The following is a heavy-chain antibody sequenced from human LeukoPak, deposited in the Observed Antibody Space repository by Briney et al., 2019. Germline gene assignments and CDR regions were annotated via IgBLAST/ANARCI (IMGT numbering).Heavy chain of an antibody. CDR1: GFTFSDQS. CDR3: VGPDSQFDC. V-gene: IGHV3-21*01. J-gene: IGHJ4*02. D-gene: IGHD3-10*01. Sequence: PGGSLRLSCAASGFTFSDQSMNWVRQAPGKGLEWVSSISSNSLHIFYADSVRGRFTISRDNAKNSLYLQMNNLRAEDTAVYYCVGPDSQFDCWGQGTLVTVSS. CDR2: ISSNSLHI.